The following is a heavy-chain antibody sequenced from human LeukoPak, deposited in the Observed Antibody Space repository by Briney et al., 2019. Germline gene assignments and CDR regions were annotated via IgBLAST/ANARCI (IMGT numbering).Heavy chain of an antibody. CDR2: ISSSSSYI. D-gene: IGHD3-22*01. CDR3: ARDTSYYYDSSDDAFDI. Sequence: GGSLRLSCAGSGFTFSSYSMHWVRQAPGKGLEWVSSISSSSSYIYYADSVKGRFTISRDNAKNSLYLQMDSLRAEDTAVYYCARDTSYYYDSSDDAFDIWGQGTMVTVSS. J-gene: IGHJ3*02. CDR1: GFTFSSYS. V-gene: IGHV3-21*01.